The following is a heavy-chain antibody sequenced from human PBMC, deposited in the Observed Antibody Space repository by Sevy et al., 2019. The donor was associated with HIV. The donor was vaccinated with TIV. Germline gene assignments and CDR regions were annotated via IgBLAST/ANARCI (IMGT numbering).Heavy chain of an antibody. Sequence: GGSLGLSCEASGLPFGGSWRTGVRQAPGKGREGLATISRGGSEEYYVDSVKGRFTISRDNAKNSLYLQMNSLSAVDTAVYFCARFVSLGYWGQGTLVTVSS. J-gene: IGHJ4*02. CDR3: ARFVSLGY. CDR2: ISRGGSEE. D-gene: IGHD6-13*01. CDR1: GLPFGGSW. V-gene: IGHV3-7*01.